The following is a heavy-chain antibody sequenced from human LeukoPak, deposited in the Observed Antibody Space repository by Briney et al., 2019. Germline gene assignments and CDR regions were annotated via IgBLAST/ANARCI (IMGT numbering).Heavy chain of an antibody. J-gene: IGHJ4*02. V-gene: IGHV3-23*01. CDR2: ISGSGGST. Sequence: GGSLSLSCAASRFTFSSYAMSWVRQAPGKGLERVSAISGSGGSTYYADSVKGRFTISRDNSKNTLYLQMNSLRAEDTAVYYCAKEEQGYCSGGSCYSDGYWGQGTLVTVSS. CDR3: AKEEQGYCSGGSCYSDGY. CDR1: RFTFSSYA. D-gene: IGHD2-15*01.